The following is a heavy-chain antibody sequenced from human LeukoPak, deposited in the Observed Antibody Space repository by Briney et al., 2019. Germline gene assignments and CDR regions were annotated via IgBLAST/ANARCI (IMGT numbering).Heavy chain of an antibody. D-gene: IGHD5-12*01. V-gene: IGHV3-30*18. CDR1: GVTFSSDG. Sequence: GGSLRLSCAASGVTFSSDGMYWVCQGPRQGLEWGIGITYYGSNKYYAASVKGRFTISRDNSKNTLYLQMNSLRAEDTAVYYCAKDRGSGDDLDYWGQGTLVTVSS. J-gene: IGHJ4*02. CDR2: ITYYGSNK. CDR3: AKDRGSGDDLDY.